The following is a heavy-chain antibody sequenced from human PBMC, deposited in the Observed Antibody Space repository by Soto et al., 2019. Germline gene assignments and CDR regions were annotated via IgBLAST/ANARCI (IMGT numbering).Heavy chain of an antibody. D-gene: IGHD3-10*01. V-gene: IGHV1-69*02. CDR2: IIPILGIA. J-gene: IGHJ4*02. Sequence: GASVKVSCKASGGTFSSYTISWVRQAPGQGLEWMGRIIPILGIANYAQKFQGRVTITADKSTSTAYMELSSLRSEDTAVYYCASGLLWFGELPHFDYWGQGTLVTVSS. CDR3: ASGLLWFGELPHFDY. CDR1: GGTFSSYT.